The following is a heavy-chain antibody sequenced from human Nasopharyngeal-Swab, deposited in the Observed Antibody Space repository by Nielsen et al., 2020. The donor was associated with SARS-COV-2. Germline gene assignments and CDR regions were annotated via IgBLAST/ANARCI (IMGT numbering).Heavy chain of an antibody. D-gene: IGHD6-19*01. J-gene: IGHJ4*02. CDR2: IYHSGST. V-gene: IGHV4-4*02. CDR1: GGSISSSNW. CDR3: ARVRWQWLVKDMKRNYFDY. Sequence: SETLSLTCAVSGGSISSSNWWSFVRQSPGKGLEWIGEIYHSGSTNYNPSLKSRVTISVDKSKNQFSLKLSSVTAADTAVYYCARVRWQWLVKDMKRNYFDYWGQGTLVTVSS.